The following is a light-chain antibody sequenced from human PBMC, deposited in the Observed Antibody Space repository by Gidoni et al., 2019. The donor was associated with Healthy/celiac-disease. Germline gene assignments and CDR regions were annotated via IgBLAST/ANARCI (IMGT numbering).Light chain of an antibody. Sequence: DIQMTQSPPTPSASVGDRATITCRASRSISSWLDWYQQKPGKAPKRLIYKASSLESGVPSRFSGSGSGTEFTLTISSLQPDDFATYYCKQYNSYPYTFGQGTKLEIK. CDR3: KQYNSYPYT. CDR2: KAS. CDR1: RSISSW. J-gene: IGKJ2*01. V-gene: IGKV1-5*03.